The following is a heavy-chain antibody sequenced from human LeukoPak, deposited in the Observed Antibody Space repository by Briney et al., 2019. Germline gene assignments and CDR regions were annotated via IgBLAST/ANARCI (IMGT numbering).Heavy chain of an antibody. CDR2: ISAYNGNT. D-gene: IGHD3-22*01. Sequence: ASVKVSCKASGYAFTSYGISWVRQAPGQGLEWMGWISAYNGNTNYAQKLQGRVTMTTETSTSKAYMELRSLRSDDTAVYFCARDGDYDSXGYYFWCWGXGXLXXVS. V-gene: IGHV1-18*01. CDR1: GYAFTSYG. J-gene: IGHJ4*01. CDR3: ARDGDYDSXGYYFWC.